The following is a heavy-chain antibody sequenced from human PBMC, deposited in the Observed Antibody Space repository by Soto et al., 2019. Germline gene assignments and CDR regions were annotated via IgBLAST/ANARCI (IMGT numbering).Heavy chain of an antibody. J-gene: IGHJ5*02. D-gene: IGHD6-19*01. Sequence: QVQLVQSVTEVKKPGASVQVSCKASGYSFTSYGINWVRQAPGQGLEWMGWISTYNGDTNYAQKFPGRGTMTTETSPATAYMELRRLTSDDTAVYFCARGDSTGSPRGWFDPWGQGTVVTVSS. V-gene: IGHV1-18*04. CDR3: ARGDSTGSPRGWFDP. CDR1: GYSFTSYG. CDR2: ISTYNGDT.